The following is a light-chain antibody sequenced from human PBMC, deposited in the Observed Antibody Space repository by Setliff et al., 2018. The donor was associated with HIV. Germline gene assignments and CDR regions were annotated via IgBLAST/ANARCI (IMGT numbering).Light chain of an antibody. Sequence: QSALTQPASVSGSPGQSITISCTGTSSDVGVYKYVSWYQQHPGKAPKLTIYEVTNRPSGASNRFSGSKSGNTASLTISGVQAEDEADYYCSSYTSSSTLVFGTGTKVTVL. CDR2: EVT. J-gene: IGLJ1*01. CDR1: SSDVGVYKY. CDR3: SSYTSSSTLV. V-gene: IGLV2-14*01.